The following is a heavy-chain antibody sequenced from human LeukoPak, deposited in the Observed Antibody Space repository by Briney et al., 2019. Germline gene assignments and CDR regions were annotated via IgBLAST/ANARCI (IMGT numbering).Heavy chain of an antibody. Sequence: ASVKVSCKASGYTFTSYGISWVRQAPGQGLEWMGWISTYNADTDYAQKFQGRVTMTTETSTSTAYMELRSLRSDDTAVYYCARDPGQYYDILTGYYTPYYFDYWGQGTLVTVSS. CDR1: GYTFTSYG. J-gene: IGHJ4*02. V-gene: IGHV1-18*01. D-gene: IGHD3-9*01. CDR2: ISTYNADT. CDR3: ARDPGQYYDILTGYYTPYYFDY.